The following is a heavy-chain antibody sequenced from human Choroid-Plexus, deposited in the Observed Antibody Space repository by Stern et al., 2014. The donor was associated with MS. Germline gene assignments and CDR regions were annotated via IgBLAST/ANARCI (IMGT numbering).Heavy chain of an antibody. J-gene: IGHJ4*02. Sequence: VHLVESGGGVAQPGRPLILSCAASGFTFSNFGMHWVRQAPGKGLEWVALISYDGSGKYYADAVKGRFTIFRANSKNTLYMHMNSLRAEDTAVYYCAKDRQWSTYFFDYWGQGSLVTVSS. CDR1: GFTFSNFG. CDR3: AKDRQWSTYFFDY. D-gene: IGHD2-15*01. CDR2: ISYDGSGK. V-gene: IGHV3-30*18.